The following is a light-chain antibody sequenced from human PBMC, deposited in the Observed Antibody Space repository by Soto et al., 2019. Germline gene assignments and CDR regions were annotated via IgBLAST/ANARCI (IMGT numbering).Light chain of an antibody. CDR3: LAYGRGGALL. Sequence: QSALTQPASLSGSPGQSITISCTGTSSDIGAYDYVSWFQQHPGKAPKLMISEVNNRPSNVSARFSGSKRGNTASLTISGLQSEDDADYYCLAYGRGGALLFGGGTKLTVL. V-gene: IGLV2-14*01. CDR2: EVN. J-gene: IGLJ3*02. CDR1: SSDIGAYDY.